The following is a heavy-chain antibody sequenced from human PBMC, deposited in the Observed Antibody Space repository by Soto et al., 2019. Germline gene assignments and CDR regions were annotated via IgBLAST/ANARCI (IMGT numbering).Heavy chain of an antibody. CDR2: VSGYNYNT. Sequence: ASVKVSCKASGYSFRSYGINWVRQAPGQGLEWIGWVSGYNYNTKYAQKLQGRITVTTDTSTNTAYMELRSLGSDDTAVYYCGRSSSMLGAGWSDSWGRGTLVTVPQ. V-gene: IGHV1-18*01. CDR3: GRSSSMLGAGWSDS. J-gene: IGHJ5*01. D-gene: IGHD2-8*01. CDR1: GYSFRSYG.